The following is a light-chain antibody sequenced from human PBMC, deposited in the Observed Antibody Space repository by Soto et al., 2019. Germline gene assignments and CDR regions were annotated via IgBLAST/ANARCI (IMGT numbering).Light chain of an antibody. CDR1: QSVSSN. J-gene: IGKJ1*01. Sequence: EIVMTQSPATLSVSPGERATLSCRASQSVSSNLAGFQQKPGQAPRLLIYGAPTRATGIPARFSGSGAGKEFTLTISSLQAEDFSVYYCQQYNNWPPRGRTFGQGTKVEIK. CDR2: GAP. CDR3: QQYNNWPPRGRT. V-gene: IGKV3-15*01.